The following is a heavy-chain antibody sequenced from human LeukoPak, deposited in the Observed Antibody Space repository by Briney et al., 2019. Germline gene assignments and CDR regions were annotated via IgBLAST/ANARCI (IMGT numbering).Heavy chain of an antibody. J-gene: IGHJ6*02. Sequence: ASVKVSCKASGYTFTEYCIHWVRQAPGQGLEWMGWINPNSGVTNYAQRFQGRVTMTWDTSIRTAYMELASLTSDDTAIYYCARGHRIINGLDVWGPGTPVTVSS. CDR2: INPNSGVT. V-gene: IGHV1-2*02. CDR1: GYTFTEYC. CDR3: ARGHRIINGLDV.